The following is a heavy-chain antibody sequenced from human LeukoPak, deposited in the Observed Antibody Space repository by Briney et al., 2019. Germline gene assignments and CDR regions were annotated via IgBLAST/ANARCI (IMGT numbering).Heavy chain of an antibody. CDR2: IYYSGST. V-gene: IGHV4-39*07. Sequence: PLETLSLTCTVSGGSISSSSYYWGWIRQPPGKGLEWIGSIYYSGSTYYNPSLKSRVTISVDTSKNQFSLKLSSVTAADTAVYYCARGAYYDILTGYFDYWGQGTLVTVSS. D-gene: IGHD3-9*01. J-gene: IGHJ4*02. CDR3: ARGAYYDILTGYFDY. CDR1: GGSISSSSYY.